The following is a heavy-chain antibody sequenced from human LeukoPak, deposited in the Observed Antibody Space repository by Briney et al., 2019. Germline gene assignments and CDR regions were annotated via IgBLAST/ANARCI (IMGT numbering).Heavy chain of an antibody. V-gene: IGHV3-21*01. CDR2: ISSSSSYI. Sequence: GGSLRLSCAASGFTFESYWMAWVRQAPGKGLEWVSSISSSSSYIYYADSVKGRFTISRDNAKNSLYLQMNSLRAEDTAVYYCAREAAGPIDYWGQGTLVTVSS. CDR3: AREAAGPIDY. CDR1: GFTFESYW. J-gene: IGHJ4*02. D-gene: IGHD6-13*01.